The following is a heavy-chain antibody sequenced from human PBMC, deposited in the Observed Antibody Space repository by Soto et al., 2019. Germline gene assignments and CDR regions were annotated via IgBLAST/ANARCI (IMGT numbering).Heavy chain of an antibody. CDR3: ARTGYYYDTRGYDFDY. CDR1: GFTCSSYW. D-gene: IGHD3-22*01. J-gene: IGHJ4*02. Sequence: PXVSLRLSCAASGFTCSSYWMHWVRQAPGKGLVWVSHINTDGSDTTYADSVKGRFAISRDNAKNTLYLQMNSLRAEDTAVYYCARTGYYYDTRGYDFDYWGQGILVTVSS. V-gene: IGHV3-74*01. CDR2: INTDGSDT.